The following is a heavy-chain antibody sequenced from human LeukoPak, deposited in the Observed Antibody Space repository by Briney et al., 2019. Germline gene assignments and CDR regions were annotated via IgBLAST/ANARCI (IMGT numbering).Heavy chain of an antibody. J-gene: IGHJ4*02. CDR2: IIPIFGTA. CDR1: GGTFSSYA. D-gene: IGHD1-26*01. V-gene: IGHV1-69*13. CDR3: VRVRGSYPNNNFDY. Sequence: EASVKVSCKASGGTFSSYAISWVRQAPGQGLEWMGGIIPIFGTANYAQKFQGRVTITADESTSTAYMELSSLRSEDTAVHYCVRVRGSYPNNNFDYWGQGTLLTVSS.